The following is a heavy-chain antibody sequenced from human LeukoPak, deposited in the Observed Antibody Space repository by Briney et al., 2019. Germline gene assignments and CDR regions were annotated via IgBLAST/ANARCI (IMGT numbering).Heavy chain of an antibody. V-gene: IGHV3-21*01. CDR3: ARDTYDFWSGYWSDYYYYYMDV. CDR1: GFTFSSYS. D-gene: IGHD3-3*01. Sequence: GGSLRLSCAASGFTFSSYSMNWVRQAPGKGLEWVSSISSSSSYIYYADSVKGRFTISRDNAKNSLYLQMNSLRAEDTAVYYCARDTYDFWSGYWSDYYYYYMDVWGKGTTVTVSS. J-gene: IGHJ6*03. CDR2: ISSSSSYI.